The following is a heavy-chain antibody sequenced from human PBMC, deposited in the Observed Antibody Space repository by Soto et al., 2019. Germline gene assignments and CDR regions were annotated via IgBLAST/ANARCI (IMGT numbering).Heavy chain of an antibody. CDR2: IFYSGTT. CDR3: PLPIFEVGGFFDT. CDR1: GDSIGSDSYY. J-gene: IGHJ4*02. Sequence: QRQIQESGPGLVKPSETLSLACTVSGDSIGSDSYYWGWIRQPPGKGLEWIAVIFYSGTTYYNPSSRSQTTESAAPPNNQSSLRLKPVTAPDTPVYYCPLPIFEVGGFFDTWGQGTRSPSPQ. V-gene: IGHV4-39*01. D-gene: IGHD3-3*01.